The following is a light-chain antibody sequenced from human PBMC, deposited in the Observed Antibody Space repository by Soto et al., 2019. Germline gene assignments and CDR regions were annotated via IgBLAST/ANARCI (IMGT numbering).Light chain of an antibody. CDR3: ATWDDSLKGWV. CDR2: SNN. CDR1: TSNIGSNA. V-gene: IGLV1-44*01. J-gene: IGLJ3*02. Sequence: QSVLTQPPSASGTPGQRVTISCSGSTSNIGSNAVDWYQQHPGTAPKVLIYSNNQRPSGVPDRNFGSRSGTSASLAITGLQSEDEADYYCATWDDSLKGWVFGGGTKLTVL.